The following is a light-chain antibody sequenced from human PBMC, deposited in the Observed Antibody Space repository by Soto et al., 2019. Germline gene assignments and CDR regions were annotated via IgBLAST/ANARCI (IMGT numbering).Light chain of an antibody. CDR3: QHYNSYSEA. Sequence: EIVMTQSPATLSVSPGERATLSCRASQSVSGNLAWYQQKPGQAPRLLIYGASTRATGIPARFSGSGSGTEFTLTISSLQSEDFATYYCQHYNSYSEAFGQGTKVDI. J-gene: IGKJ1*01. CDR2: GAS. CDR1: QSVSGN. V-gene: IGKV3-15*01.